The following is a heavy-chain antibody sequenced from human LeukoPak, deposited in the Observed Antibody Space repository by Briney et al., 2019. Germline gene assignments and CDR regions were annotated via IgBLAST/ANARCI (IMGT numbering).Heavy chain of an antibody. Sequence: PSETLSLTCTVSGGSISSYYWSWIRQPAGKGLEWIGRIYTSGSTNYNPSLKSRVTMPVDTSKDQFSLKLSSATAADTAVYYCARGGGRWLQFWRSSDFDYWGQGTLVTVSS. J-gene: IGHJ4*02. CDR3: ARGGGRWLQFWRSSDFDY. CDR1: GGSISSYY. CDR2: IYTSGST. D-gene: IGHD5-24*01. V-gene: IGHV4-4*07.